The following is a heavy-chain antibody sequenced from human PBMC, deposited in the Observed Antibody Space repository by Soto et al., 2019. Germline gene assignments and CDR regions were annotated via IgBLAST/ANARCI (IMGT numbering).Heavy chain of an antibody. D-gene: IGHD6-13*01. CDR3: ARAGLRAGGSSWSRTAHRVYFDY. CDR1: GGSLSGYY. V-gene: IGHV4-34*01. Sequence: QVQLQQWGAGLLKPSETLSLTCAVYGGSLSGYYWSWIRQPPGKGLEWIGEINHSGSTNYNPSLKSRVTISVDTSKNQFSLKLSSVTAADTAVYYCARAGLRAGGSSWSRTAHRVYFDYWGQGTLVTVSS. J-gene: IGHJ4*02. CDR2: INHSGST.